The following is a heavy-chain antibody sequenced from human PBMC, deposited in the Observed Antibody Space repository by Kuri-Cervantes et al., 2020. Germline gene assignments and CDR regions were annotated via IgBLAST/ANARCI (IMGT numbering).Heavy chain of an antibody. CDR1: GFTFSSYG. Sequence: GESLKISCAASGFTFSSYGMYWVRQAPGKGLEWVAFIRFDESDKYYADTVKGRFTISRDNSRNTLYLQMNNLRTEDTAVYYCAKEGRTYGSGSYPYYMDVWGKGTTVTVSS. CDR3: AKEGRTYGSGSYPYYMDV. V-gene: IGHV3-30*02. D-gene: IGHD3-10*01. J-gene: IGHJ6*03. CDR2: IRFDESDK.